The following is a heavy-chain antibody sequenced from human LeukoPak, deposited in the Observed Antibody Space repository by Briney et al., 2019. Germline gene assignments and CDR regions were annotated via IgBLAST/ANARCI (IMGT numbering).Heavy chain of an antibody. CDR1: GYTFTGYY. V-gene: IGHV1-2*02. Sequence: ASVKVSCKASGYTFTGYYLHWVRQAPGQGLEWMGWINPNSGGTNYAQKFRGRVTMTRDTSINTAYMELSRLRSDDTAVYYCAREANLDCSGGTCYSGGFDYWGQGTLVTVSS. J-gene: IGHJ4*02. D-gene: IGHD2-15*01. CDR3: AREANLDCSGGTCYSGGFDY. CDR2: INPNSGGT.